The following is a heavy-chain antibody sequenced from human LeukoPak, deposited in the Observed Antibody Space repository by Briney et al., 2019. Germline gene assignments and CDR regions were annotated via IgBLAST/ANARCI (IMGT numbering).Heavy chain of an antibody. CDR3: AVYDRDAGYSYGSPFDY. CDR2: IDPSDSYT. J-gene: IGHJ4*02. V-gene: IGHV5-10-1*01. CDR1: GYSFTSYW. D-gene: IGHD5-18*01. Sequence: GESLKISCQGSGYSFTSYWISWVRQMPGEGLEWMGRIDPSDSYTNYSPSFQGHVTISADKSISTAYLQWSSLKASDTAMYYCAVYDRDAGYSYGSPFDYWGQGTLVTVSS.